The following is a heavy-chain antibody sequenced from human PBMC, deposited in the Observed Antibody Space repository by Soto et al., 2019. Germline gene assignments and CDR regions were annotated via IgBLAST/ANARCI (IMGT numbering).Heavy chain of an antibody. CDR3: AADGGSYYYYYYGMDV. CDR1: GYTFTSYG. CDR2: IVVGSGNT. D-gene: IGHD1-26*01. J-gene: IGHJ6*02. V-gene: IGHV1-58*02. Sequence: GASVKVSCKASGYTFTSYGISWVRQAPGQGLEWIGWIVVGSGNTNYAQKFQERVTITRDMSTSTAYMELSSLRSEDTAVYYCAADGGSYYYYYYGMDVWG.